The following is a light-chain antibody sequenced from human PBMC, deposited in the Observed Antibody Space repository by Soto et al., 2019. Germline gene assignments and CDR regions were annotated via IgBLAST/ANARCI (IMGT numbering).Light chain of an antibody. V-gene: IGKV1-39*01. Sequence: DIQMTQSPYSLSASVGDRVTITCRASQGISTYLNWFQQKPGKAPRLLIYAASSLQSGVPSRVSGSGSGTDFTLTISSLHPEDSATYYCQQSYTLTTFGPGTKVDIK. CDR1: QGISTY. J-gene: IGKJ3*01. CDR3: QQSYTLTT. CDR2: AAS.